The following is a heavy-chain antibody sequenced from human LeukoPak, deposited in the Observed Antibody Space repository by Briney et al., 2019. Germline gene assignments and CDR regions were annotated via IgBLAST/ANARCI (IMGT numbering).Heavy chain of an antibody. Sequence: PGGSLRLSCAASGFTFSSYGMHWVRQAPGKGLEWVAVISYDGSNKYYADSVKGRFTISRDNSKNTLYLQMNSLRAEDTAVYYCAIGSGLGAPFDYWGQGTLVTVSS. J-gene: IGHJ4*02. CDR3: AIGSGLGAPFDY. CDR2: ISYDGSNK. D-gene: IGHD6-19*01. CDR1: GFTFSSYG. V-gene: IGHV3-30*03.